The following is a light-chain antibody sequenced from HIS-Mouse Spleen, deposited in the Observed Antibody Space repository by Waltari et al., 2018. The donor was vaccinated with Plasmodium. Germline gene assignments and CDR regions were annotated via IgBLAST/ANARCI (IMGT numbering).Light chain of an antibody. V-gene: IGLV3-10*01. CDR1: ALPKKY. CDR3: YSTDSSGNHRV. CDR2: EDS. J-gene: IGLJ3*02. Sequence: SYELTQPPSVSVSPGQTARITCSGDALPKKYAYWYQQKSGKAPVLVISEDSKRPSGIPDRFSCSISGTMATLTISGAQVDDEAAYYCYSTDSSGNHRVFGGGTKLTVL.